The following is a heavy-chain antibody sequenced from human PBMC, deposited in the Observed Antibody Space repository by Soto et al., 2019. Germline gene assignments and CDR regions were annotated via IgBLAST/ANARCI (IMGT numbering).Heavy chain of an antibody. V-gene: IGHV3-9*01. D-gene: IGHD3-3*01. CDR2: ISWNSGNI. J-gene: IGHJ4*02. CDR1: GFTFDDYA. CDR3: AKGAVTSIFAYFDY. Sequence: EVHLVESGGGLVQPGRSLRLSCAASGFTFDDYAMHWVRQVPGKGLEWVSSISWNSGNIVYADSVEGRFTISRDSANNSLYLQMNSLKTEDTALYYCAKGAVTSIFAYFDYWGQGTLVTVSS.